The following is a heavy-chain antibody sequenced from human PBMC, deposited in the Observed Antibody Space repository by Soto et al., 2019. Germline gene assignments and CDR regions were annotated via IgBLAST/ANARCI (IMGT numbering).Heavy chain of an antibody. CDR3: AKDHIVAAALDY. J-gene: IGHJ4*02. D-gene: IGHD2-2*01. CDR2: ISFDGSKK. CDR1: GFTFESYG. Sequence: PGGSLRLSCAASGFTFESYGMRWVRQAPGKGLEWVAVISFDGSKKYYADSVKGRFTISRDNSKNTLYLQMNSLRAEDTAVYYCAKDHIVAAALDYWGQGTLVTVSS. V-gene: IGHV3-30*18.